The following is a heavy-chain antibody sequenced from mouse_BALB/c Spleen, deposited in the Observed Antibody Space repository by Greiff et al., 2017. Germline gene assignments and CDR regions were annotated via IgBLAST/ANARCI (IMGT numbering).Heavy chain of an antibody. V-gene: IGHV1-9*01. J-gene: IGHJ1*01. CDR1: GYTFSSYW. CDR3: ASHYYGSSYRYFDV. CDR2: ILPGSGST. Sequence: VKLMESGAELMKPGASVKISCKATGYTFSSYWIEWVKQRPGHGLEWIGEILPGSGSTNYNEKFKGKATFTADTSSNTAYMQLSSLTSEDSAVYYCASHYYGSSYRYFDVWGAGTTVTVSS. D-gene: IGHD1-1*01.